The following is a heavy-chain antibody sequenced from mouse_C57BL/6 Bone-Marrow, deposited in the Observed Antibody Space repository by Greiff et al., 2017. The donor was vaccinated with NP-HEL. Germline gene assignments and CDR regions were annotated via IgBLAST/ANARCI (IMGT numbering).Heavy chain of an antibody. Sequence: VQLQQSGAELVKPGASVKISCKASGYAFSSYWMNWVKQRPGKGLEWIGQIYPGDGDTNYNGNFKGKATLTADKSSSTAYIQLSSLTSEDSAVYFCAREGLLRSHYWGQGTTLTVSS. CDR1: GYAFSSYW. CDR2: IYPGDGDT. D-gene: IGHD1-1*01. CDR3: AREGLLRSHY. J-gene: IGHJ2*01. V-gene: IGHV1-80*01.